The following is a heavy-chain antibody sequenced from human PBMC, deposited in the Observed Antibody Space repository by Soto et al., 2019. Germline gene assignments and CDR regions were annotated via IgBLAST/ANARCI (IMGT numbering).Heavy chain of an antibody. V-gene: IGHV4-59*08. Sequence: QVQLQESGPGLVKPSETLSLSCTVSGGSISSYYWRWFRQSPGKRMEWIGYVHHSWGSSYNPSLQSRVAISLDTSKSQFSLKVTSVTATDPAVYYCARQGFGPLHGLVDVWGQGTTVTVSS. D-gene: IGHD3-10*01. CDR3: ARQGFGPLHGLVDV. CDR1: GGSISSYY. CDR2: VHHSWGS. J-gene: IGHJ6*02.